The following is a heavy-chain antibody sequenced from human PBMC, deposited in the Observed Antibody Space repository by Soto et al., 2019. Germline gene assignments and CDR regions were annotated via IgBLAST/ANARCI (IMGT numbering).Heavy chain of an antibody. D-gene: IGHD3-10*01. J-gene: IGHJ6*02. V-gene: IGHV4-34*01. CDR3: ARVSGIYYYGMDV. Sequence: SQTLSLTCAVFGGSFSGYYWSWIRQPPGKGLEWIGEINHSGSTNYNPSLKSRVTISVDTSKNQFSLKLSSVTAADTAVYYCARVSGIYYYGMDVWGQGTTVTVSS. CDR1: GGSFSGYY. CDR2: INHSGST.